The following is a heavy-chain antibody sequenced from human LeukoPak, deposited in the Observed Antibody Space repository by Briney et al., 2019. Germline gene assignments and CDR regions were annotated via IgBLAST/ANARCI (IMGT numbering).Heavy chain of an antibody. CDR3: ATSRGQLDY. CDR2: FDPEDGET. CDR1: GYTFTGYY. Sequence: GASVKVSCKASGYTFTGYYMHWVRQAPGKGLEWMGGFDPEDGETIYAQKFQGRVTMTEDTSTDTAYMELSSLRSEDTAVYYCATSRGQLDYWGQGTLVTVSS. D-gene: IGHD1-1*01. J-gene: IGHJ4*02. V-gene: IGHV1-24*01.